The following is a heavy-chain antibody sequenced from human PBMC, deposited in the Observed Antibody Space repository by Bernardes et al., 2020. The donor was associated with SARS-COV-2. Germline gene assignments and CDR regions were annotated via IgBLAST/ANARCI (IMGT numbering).Heavy chain of an antibody. CDR2: ISAYNGYT. Sequence: ASVKVSCKTSGYTFTAYVIIWVRQAPGQGLESMGWISAYNGYTNYAQKFQGRVTMTTDTSTSTAYMELRSLRSDDTAVYYCARALISDCSGGSCYPDYGDYFDYWVQGTLLTVSS. J-gene: IGHJ4*02. V-gene: IGHV1-18*01. D-gene: IGHD2-15*01. CDR1: GYTFTAYV. CDR3: ARALISDCSGGSCYPDYGDYFDY.